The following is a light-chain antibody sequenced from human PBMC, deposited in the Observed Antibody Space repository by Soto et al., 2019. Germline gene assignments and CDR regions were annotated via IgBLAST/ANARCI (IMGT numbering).Light chain of an antibody. V-gene: IGLV2-8*01. CDR1: SSDVGYYNY. CDR3: SSYAGSNYPYV. J-gene: IGLJ1*01. CDR2: DVS. Sequence: ALTQPPSASGSPGQSVTIACTGTSSDVGYYNYVSWYQQPPGKAPKLLIYDVSKRPSGVPDRFSGSKSGNTASLTVSGLQAEDEGDYYCSSYAGSNYPYVFGTGTKGTVL.